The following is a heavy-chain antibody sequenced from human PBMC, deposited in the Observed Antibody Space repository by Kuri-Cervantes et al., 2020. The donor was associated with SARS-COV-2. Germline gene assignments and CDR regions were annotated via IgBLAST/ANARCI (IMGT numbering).Heavy chain of an antibody. J-gene: IGHJ4*02. Sequence: ASVKVSCKASGYTFTGYYMHWVRQAPGQGLEWMGWLNPNTGGTNYAQKFQGWVTTTRDTSLTTAYMELTRLTSDDSAVYFCARGEAARGLMVVFKWRGAGPLHFWGQGTLVTVSS. CDR2: LNPNTGGT. D-gene: IGHD3-10*01. CDR1: GYTFTGYY. V-gene: IGHV1-2*04. CDR3: ARGEAARGLMVVFKWRGAGPLHF.